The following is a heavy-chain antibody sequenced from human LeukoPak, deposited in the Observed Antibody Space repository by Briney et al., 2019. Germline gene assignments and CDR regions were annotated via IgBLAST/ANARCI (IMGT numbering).Heavy chain of an antibody. D-gene: IGHD3-22*01. CDR3: AKRDYDDYFDY. CDR2: ISYDGSNK. CDR1: GFTFSSYG. J-gene: IGHJ4*02. V-gene: IGHV3-30*18. Sequence: GGSLRLSCAASGFTFSSYGMHWVRQAPGKGLEWVAVISYDGSNKYYADSVKGRFTISRDNSKNTLYLQMNSLRAEDTAVYYCAKRDYDDYFDYWGQGTLVTVSS.